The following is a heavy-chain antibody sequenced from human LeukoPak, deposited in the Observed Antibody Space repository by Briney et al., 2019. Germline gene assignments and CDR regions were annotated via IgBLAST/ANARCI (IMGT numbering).Heavy chain of an antibody. CDR2: RWYDGSNK. V-gene: IGHV3-33*06. D-gene: IGHD6-13*01. CDR3: AKDPDIAAAGYYFDY. CDR1: GFTFSSYG. Sequence: GGSLRLSCAASGFTFSSYGMHWVRQAPGKGLEWVAVRWYDGSNKYYADSVKGRFTISIDNSKNTLYLQMNSLRAEDTAVYYCAKDPDIAAAGYYFDYWGQGTLVTVSS. J-gene: IGHJ4*02.